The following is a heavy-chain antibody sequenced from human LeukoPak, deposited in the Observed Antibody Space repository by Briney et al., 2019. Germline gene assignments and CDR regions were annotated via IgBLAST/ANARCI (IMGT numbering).Heavy chain of an antibody. CDR2: IKSDGST. CDR1: GFTFSTYW. J-gene: IGHJ1*01. Sequence: PGGSLRLSCAASGFTFSTYWMHWVRQAPGKGLVWVSRIKSDGSTNYADSVKRRFTISRDNAKNTVSLQMNSLRPEDTGVYYCARAPSEIGGYYPEYFRHWGQGTLVTVSS. V-gene: IGHV3-74*01. CDR3: ARAPSEIGGYYPEYFRH. D-gene: IGHD3-22*01.